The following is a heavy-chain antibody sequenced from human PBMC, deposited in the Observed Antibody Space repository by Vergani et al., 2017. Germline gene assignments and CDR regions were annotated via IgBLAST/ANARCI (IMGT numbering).Heavy chain of an antibody. D-gene: IGHD3-9*01. Sequence: QLHLQESGPGLVKPSETLSLTCSVSGGSISNNFYYWGWIRQSPGKGLEWIGSISSSGSTYSNPSLQSRVTMSIDTSKNQVSLKLSSVTAADTAVYFCARVMYRDEASTGYRLEGMDIWGQGTTVTISS. CDR3: ARVMYRDEASTGYRLEGMDI. CDR1: GGSISNNFYY. J-gene: IGHJ6*02. V-gene: IGHV4-39*07. CDR2: ISSSGST.